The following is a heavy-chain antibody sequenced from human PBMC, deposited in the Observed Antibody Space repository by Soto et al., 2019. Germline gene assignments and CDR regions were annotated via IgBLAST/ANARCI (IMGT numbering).Heavy chain of an antibody. Sequence: GGSLRLSCAASGFTFSSYSMNWVRQAPGKGLEWVSSISSSSSYIYYADSVKGRFTISRDNAKNSLYLQMNSLRAEDTAVYYCASIATPGPQSTDYWGQGTLVTVSS. CDR2: ISSSSSYI. CDR1: GFTFSSYS. J-gene: IGHJ4*02. D-gene: IGHD2-15*01. V-gene: IGHV3-21*01. CDR3: ASIATPGPQSTDY.